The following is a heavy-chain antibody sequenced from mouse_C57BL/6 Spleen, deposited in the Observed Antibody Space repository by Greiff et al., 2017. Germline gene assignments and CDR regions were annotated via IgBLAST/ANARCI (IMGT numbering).Heavy chain of an antibody. D-gene: IGHD1-1*02. CDR2: ISSGGSYT. CDR1: GFTFSSYG. J-gene: IGHJ3*01. CDR3: ARHGATVRVFAY. V-gene: IGHV5-6*01. Sequence: EVQGVESGGDLVKPGGSLKLSCAASGFTFSSYGMSWVRQTPDKRLEWVATISSGGSYTYYPDRVKGRFTISRDNAKNTLYLQMSSLKSEDTALDYCARHGATVRVFAYWGQGTLVTVSA.